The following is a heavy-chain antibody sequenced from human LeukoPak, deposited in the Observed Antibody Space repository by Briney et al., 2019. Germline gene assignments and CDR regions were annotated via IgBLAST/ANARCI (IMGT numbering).Heavy chain of an antibody. V-gene: IGHV4-39*07. CDR2: IYYTGNT. J-gene: IGHJ3*02. D-gene: IGHD3-10*01. CDR3: TKSDGYGLIRI. CDR1: GDSITGYY. Sequence: SETLSLTCTVSGDSITGYYWGWLRQPPGKGREWSANIYYTGNTYYNASLKSRVTISVDTSKNQSSLKVISMTAADTAVYYCTKSDGYGLIRICGRGTMVTVSS.